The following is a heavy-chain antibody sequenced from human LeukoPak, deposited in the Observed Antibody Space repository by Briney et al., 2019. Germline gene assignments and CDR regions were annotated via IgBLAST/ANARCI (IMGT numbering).Heavy chain of an antibody. CDR2: IYYSGST. J-gene: IGHJ4*02. Sequence: SETLSLTCTVSGGSITNYYWSWIRQPPGKGLELTGYIYYSGSTNYNPSLKSRVTISVDTSKNQFSLKLNSVTAADTAVYYCARHAPGRPYFEFWGQGTLVTVSS. CDR3: ARHAPGRPYFEF. CDR1: GGSITNYY. V-gene: IGHV4-59*08.